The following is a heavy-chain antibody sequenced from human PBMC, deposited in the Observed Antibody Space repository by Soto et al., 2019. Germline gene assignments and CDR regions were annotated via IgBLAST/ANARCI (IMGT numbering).Heavy chain of an antibody. J-gene: IGHJ2*01. CDR2: IHQSGST. D-gene: IGHD1-1*01. Sequence: QVQLQESGPGLVKPSETLSLTCSFSGGSMSRYYWSWIRQPPGKGLEWIGNIHQSGSTTYNASLKSRVTISVDTSKSDFSLHLTSVTAADTAVYYCARDVRPTGLAYFDLWGRGTLVTVSS. V-gene: IGHV4-59*01. CDR3: ARDVRPTGLAYFDL. CDR1: GGSMSRYY.